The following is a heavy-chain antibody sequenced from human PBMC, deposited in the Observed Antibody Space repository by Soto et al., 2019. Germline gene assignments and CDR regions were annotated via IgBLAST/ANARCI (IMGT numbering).Heavy chain of an antibody. D-gene: IGHD3-22*01. CDR3: AGPSGITMIYPKYGMDV. Sequence: VGSLRLSCAASGFTFSSYAMHWVRQAPGKGLEWVAVISYGGSNKYYADSVKGRFTISRDNSKNTLYLQMNSLRAEDTAVYYCAGPSGITMIYPKYGMDVWGQGTTVT. CDR1: GFTFSSYA. V-gene: IGHV3-30-3*01. CDR2: ISYGGSNK. J-gene: IGHJ6*02.